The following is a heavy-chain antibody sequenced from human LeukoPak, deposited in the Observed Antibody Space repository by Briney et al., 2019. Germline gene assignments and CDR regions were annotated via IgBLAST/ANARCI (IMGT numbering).Heavy chain of an antibody. J-gene: IGHJ4*02. CDR2: IYYSGST. CDR1: GGSIRSSSYY. Sequence: SETLSLTCTVSGGSIRSSSYYWGWIRQPPGKGLEWIGSIYYSGSTYYNPSLKSRVTISVDTSKNQFSLRLSSVTAADTAVYYCARARLGYCSSTSCYAGSPDYWGQGTLVTVSS. CDR3: ARARLGYCSSTSCYAGSPDY. V-gene: IGHV4-39*01. D-gene: IGHD2-2*01.